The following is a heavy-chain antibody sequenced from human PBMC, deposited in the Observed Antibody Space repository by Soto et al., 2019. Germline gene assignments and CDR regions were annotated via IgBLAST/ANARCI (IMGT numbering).Heavy chain of an antibody. V-gene: IGHV1-2*02. CDR1: GYTFTGYY. Sequence: WASVKVSCKASGYTFTGYYMHWVRQAPGQGLEWMGWINPNSGGTNYAQKFQGRVTMTRDTSISTAYMELSRLRSDDTAVYYCARSPAAVAYYYYGMDVWGQGTTVTVSS. CDR2: INPNSGGT. J-gene: IGHJ6*02. CDR3: ARSPAAVAYYYYGMDV. D-gene: IGHD6-25*01.